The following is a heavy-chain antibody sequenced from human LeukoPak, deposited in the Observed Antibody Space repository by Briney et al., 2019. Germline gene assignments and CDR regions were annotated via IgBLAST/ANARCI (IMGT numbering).Heavy chain of an antibody. J-gene: IGHJ2*01. CDR1: GYTFTTHY. Sequence: ASVKVSCKTSGYTFTTHYIHWVRQAPGQGLEWMGIINPSDGGASYAQKFQGRLTMSRDTSASTLYMELSSLRSEDTAIYYCARKAPHDSSGWYFDLWGRGTLVTVSS. CDR3: ARKAPHDSSGWYFDL. CDR2: INPSDGGA. D-gene: IGHD3-22*01. V-gene: IGHV1-46*01.